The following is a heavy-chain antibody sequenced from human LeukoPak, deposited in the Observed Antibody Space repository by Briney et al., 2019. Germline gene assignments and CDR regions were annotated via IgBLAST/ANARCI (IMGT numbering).Heavy chain of an antibody. Sequence: PSETLSLTCTVSGGSISSSSYYWGWIRQPPGKGLEWIGRIYSSGSTNYNPSLMSRVTMSVDTSKNLFSLELTSVTAADTAVYYCARDLHGNYVSDYFDYWGQGTLVTVSS. V-gene: IGHV4-39*07. CDR1: GGSISSSSYY. CDR2: IYSSGST. CDR3: ARDLHGNYVSDYFDY. J-gene: IGHJ4*02. D-gene: IGHD4-17*01.